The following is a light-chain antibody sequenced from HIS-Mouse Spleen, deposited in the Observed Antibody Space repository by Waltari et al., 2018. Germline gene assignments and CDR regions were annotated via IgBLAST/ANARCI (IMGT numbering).Light chain of an antibody. Sequence: QSALTQPASVSGSPGQSITISCTGTSSDVGGYNYVSWYQQHPGKAPKLMIYDVSNRPSGGSKRFSGSKSGNTASLTISGLQAEDEADYYCSSYTSIHVVFGGGTKLTVL. CDR3: SSYTSIHVV. CDR1: SSDVGGYNY. V-gene: IGLV2-14*03. CDR2: DVS. J-gene: IGLJ2*01.